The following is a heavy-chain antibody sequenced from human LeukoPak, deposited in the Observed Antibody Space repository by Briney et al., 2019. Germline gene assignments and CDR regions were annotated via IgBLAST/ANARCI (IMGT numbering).Heavy chain of an antibody. Sequence: TGGSLRLSCAASGFTFSSYEMIWVRQAPGKGLEWISYISSNGSNTYYADSLKGRFTISRDNAKNSLYLQMSSLRAEDTAVYYCARGGQRWPIYYWGQGTLVTVSS. D-gene: IGHD6-19*01. CDR3: ARGGQRWPIYY. CDR1: GFTFSSYE. CDR2: ISSNGSNT. J-gene: IGHJ4*02. V-gene: IGHV3-48*03.